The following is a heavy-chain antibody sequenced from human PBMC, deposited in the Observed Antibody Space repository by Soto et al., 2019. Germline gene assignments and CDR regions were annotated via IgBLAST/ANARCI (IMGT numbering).Heavy chain of an antibody. Sequence: PGGSLRLSCAASGFNISSYSMNWVRQAPGKGLEWVSYITSSSSTIHYADSVKGRFTISRDNAKNSLSLQMNSLGAEDTAVYYCVRAECSSCFGFRHWGQGTLVTVSS. CDR3: VRAECSSCFGFRH. CDR2: ITSSSSTI. J-gene: IGHJ1*01. CDR1: GFNISSYS. D-gene: IGHD2-2*01. V-gene: IGHV3-48*01.